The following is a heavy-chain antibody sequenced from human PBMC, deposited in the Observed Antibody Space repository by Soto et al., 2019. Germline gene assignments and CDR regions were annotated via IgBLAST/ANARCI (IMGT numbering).Heavy chain of an antibody. D-gene: IGHD1-26*01. J-gene: IGHJ4*02. V-gene: IGHV2-5*01. Sequence: QITLKESGPTLVKPTQTLTLTCTYSGFSLTTSGAGVGWIRQPPGKALEWLALISWKDDKRYNPGLESRLTITKDTSKNQVILILTNMDPVDTATYFCAHRDGGNYYRWYFDSGGQGTLGTVSS. CDR1: GFSLTTSGAG. CDR2: ISWKDDK. CDR3: AHRDGGNYYRWYFDS.